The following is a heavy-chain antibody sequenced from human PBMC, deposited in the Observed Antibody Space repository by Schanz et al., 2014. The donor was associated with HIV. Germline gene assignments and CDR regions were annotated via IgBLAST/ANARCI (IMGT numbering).Heavy chain of an antibody. V-gene: IGHV4-4*07. CDR3: ARGDFGGNSVDY. CDR2: VSGSGST. D-gene: IGHD2-21*02. Sequence: QVLLQESGPRLMKPSETVSLTCTVSSGSIRTYHWHWIRQSAGKRLEWIGRVSGSGSTDHNPSLKSRVTMSVDTSKNQFSLKLPSVTAADTAIYFCARGDFGGNSVDYWGHGNLVTVSS. J-gene: IGHJ4*01. CDR1: SGSIRTYH.